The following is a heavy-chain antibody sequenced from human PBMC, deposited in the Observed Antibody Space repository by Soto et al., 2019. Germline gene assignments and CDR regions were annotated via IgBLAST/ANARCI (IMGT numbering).Heavy chain of an antibody. CDR1: GYIFANYA. J-gene: IGHJ5*02. CDR2: INPGNGNT. D-gene: IGHD3-10*01. CDR3: ARVVKNFSGSGDTRFDP. Sequence: ASVKVSCKASGYIFANYAMQWVRQAPGQGLEWMGYINPGNGNTKYSQKFQGRLTISRDTSASTVYMELSSLTSKDTAIYYCARVVKNFSGSGDTRFDPWGQGTLVTVSS. V-gene: IGHV1-3*01.